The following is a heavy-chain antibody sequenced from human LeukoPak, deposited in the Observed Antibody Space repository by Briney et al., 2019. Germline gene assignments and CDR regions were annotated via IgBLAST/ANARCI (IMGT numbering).Heavy chain of an antibody. CDR3: ATTIAITMIVVGAGWFDP. CDR1: GGTFSSYA. Sequence: ASVKVSCKASGGTFSSYAISWVRQAPGQGLEWMGGIIPIFGTANYAQKFQGRVTITADESTSTAYMELSSLRSEDTAVYYCATTIAITMIVVGAGWFDPWGQGTLVTVSS. D-gene: IGHD3-22*01. J-gene: IGHJ5*02. CDR2: IIPIFGTA. V-gene: IGHV1-69*13.